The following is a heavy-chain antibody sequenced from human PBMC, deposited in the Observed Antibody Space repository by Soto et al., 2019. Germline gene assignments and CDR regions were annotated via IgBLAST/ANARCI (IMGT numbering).Heavy chain of an antibody. CDR3: ATLEAFRSPSYFDY. CDR2: ISNDETYK. V-gene: IGHV3-30-3*01. D-gene: IGHD1-1*01. J-gene: IGHJ4*02. Sequence: QVQLLESGGGVVQPGRSLRLSCEVSGLTFSRNAMHWVRQAPGKGLEWVALISNDETYKSYADSVRGRFTISRDRSKSTLYLQMNSLRVDDTAVYYCATLEAFRSPSYFDYWGQGVLVTVSS. CDR1: GLTFSRNA.